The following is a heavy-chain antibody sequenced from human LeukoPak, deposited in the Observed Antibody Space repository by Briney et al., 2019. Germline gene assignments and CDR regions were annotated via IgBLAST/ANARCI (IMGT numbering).Heavy chain of an antibody. CDR1: GFTFSSYA. Sequence: GGSLRLSCSASGFTFSSYAMHWVRQAPGKGREYVSAISSNGGSTYYADSVKGRFNIYRDNYKDTVYLQMSSLRAEDTAVYYCVKEAYSGSYSLDYWGQGTLVTVSS. CDR3: VKEAYSGSYSLDY. J-gene: IGHJ4*02. V-gene: IGHV3-64D*09. CDR2: ISSNGGST. D-gene: IGHD1-26*01.